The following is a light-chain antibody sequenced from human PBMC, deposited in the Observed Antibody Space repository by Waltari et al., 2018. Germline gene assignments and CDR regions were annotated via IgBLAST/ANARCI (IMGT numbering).Light chain of an antibody. CDR2: RVS. CDR1: QSLLHDDGKTY. J-gene: IGKJ4*01. CDR3: MQVLQTPLT. Sequence: DIVLTQTPLSLPVTPGEPASFSCRSSQSLLHDDGKTYLSWYLQKPGQPPRLLLYRVSSRVSGVPERLSGRGADAEFTLKISRVKAEDVGVYYCMQVLQTPLTVGGGTKVEIK. V-gene: IGKV2-29*02.